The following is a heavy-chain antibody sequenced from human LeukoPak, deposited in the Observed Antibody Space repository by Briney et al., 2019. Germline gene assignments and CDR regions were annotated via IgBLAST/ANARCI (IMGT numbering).Heavy chain of an antibody. J-gene: IGHJ4*02. CDR2: ITSSSYT. Sequence: GGSLRLSCAASGSTFSDSYMSWIRQAPGKGLEWVSYITSSSYTNYADSVKGRFTISRDSAKNSLFLQMNSLRAEDTAVYYCARVEYSYGPNFDYGGQGTLVTVSS. D-gene: IGHD5-18*01. CDR3: ARVEYSYGPNFDY. V-gene: IGHV3-11*06. CDR1: GSTFSDSY.